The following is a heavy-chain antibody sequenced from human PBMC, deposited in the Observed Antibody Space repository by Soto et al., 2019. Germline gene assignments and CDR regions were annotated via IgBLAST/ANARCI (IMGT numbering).Heavy chain of an antibody. V-gene: IGHV1-2*04. J-gene: IGHJ5*02. CDR3: ARDLGITGNNWFDP. CDR1: GYTFTGYY. Sequence: ASVKVSCKASGYTFTGYYMHWVRQAPGQGLEWMGWINPNSGGTNYAQKFQGWVTMTRDTSISTAYMELSRLRSDDTAVYYCARDLGITGNNWFDPWGQGTLVTVSS. CDR2: INPNSGGT. D-gene: IGHD1-20*01.